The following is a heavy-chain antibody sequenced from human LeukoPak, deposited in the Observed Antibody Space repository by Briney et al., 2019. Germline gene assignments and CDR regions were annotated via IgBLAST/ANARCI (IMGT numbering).Heavy chain of an antibody. CDR2: ISSSSSTI. CDR1: GFTFSSHT. CDR3: ARDCSGGSCYLDY. Sequence: AGGSLRLSCAASGFTFSSHTMNWVRQAPEKGLEWVSYISSSSSTIYYADSVKGRFTISRDDAKNSLFLQMNSLRDEDTAVYYCARDCSGGSCYLDYWGQGTLVTVSS. V-gene: IGHV3-48*02. D-gene: IGHD2-15*01. J-gene: IGHJ4*02.